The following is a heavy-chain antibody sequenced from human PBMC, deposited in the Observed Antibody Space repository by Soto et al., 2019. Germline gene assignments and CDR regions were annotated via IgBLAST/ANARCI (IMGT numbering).Heavy chain of an antibody. CDR2: ISGSGSNT. CDR1: GFTFTSYA. CDR3: ARDRATFDY. D-gene: IGHD1-26*01. Sequence: GGSLRLSCSASGFTFTSYAMSWVRLTPGKGLEWVSAISGSGSNTFYADSVRGRFTISRDNSKNTVFLQMNNLRAEDTAVYFCARDRATFDYWGQGTRVTVSS. V-gene: IGHV3-23*01. J-gene: IGHJ4*02.